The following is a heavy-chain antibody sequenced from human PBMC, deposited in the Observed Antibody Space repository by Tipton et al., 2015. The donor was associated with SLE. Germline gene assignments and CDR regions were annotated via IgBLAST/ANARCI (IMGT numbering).Heavy chain of an antibody. Sequence: QSGAEVKKPGASVKVSCKASGYTFTAFYLHWMRQAPGQGLEWMGRIDPNNGATSYAQKFQGRVTMTRDTSITTAYMQLSGLQSDDTAVYFCVSSSLHSGWSYWGHGTLVTVSS. D-gene: IGHD6-19*01. CDR2: IDPNNGAT. CDR3: VSSSLHSGWSY. J-gene: IGHJ4*01. CDR1: GYTFTAFY. V-gene: IGHV1-2*06.